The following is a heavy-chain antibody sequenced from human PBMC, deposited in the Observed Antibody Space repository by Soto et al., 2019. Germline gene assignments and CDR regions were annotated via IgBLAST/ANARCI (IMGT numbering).Heavy chain of an antibody. CDR2: ISGYNGDT. J-gene: IGHJ4*02. Sequence: ASVKVSCKASGYTFTSYGISWVRQAPGQGLEWMGWISGYNGDTNYAQKYQGRVTMTTDTSTSTAYMELRSLRSDDTAVYYCARAPQTVAGAGIWYWGQGTLVTVSS. V-gene: IGHV1-18*01. CDR3: ARAPQTVAGAGIWY. D-gene: IGHD6-19*01. CDR1: GYTFTSYG.